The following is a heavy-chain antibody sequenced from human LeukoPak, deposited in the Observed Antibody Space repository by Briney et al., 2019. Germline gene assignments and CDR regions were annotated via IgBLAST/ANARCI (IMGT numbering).Heavy chain of an antibody. CDR1: GFTFSSYA. Sequence: PGGSLRLSCAASGFTFSSYAMSWVRQAPGKGLEWVSAISGSGGSTYYADSVKGRFTISRDNSKNSLYLQMNSLRAEDTAVYCCARGKQLAYSDYWGQGTLVTVSS. D-gene: IGHD6-6*01. CDR3: ARGKQLAYSDY. V-gene: IGHV3-23*01. CDR2: ISGSGGST. J-gene: IGHJ4*02.